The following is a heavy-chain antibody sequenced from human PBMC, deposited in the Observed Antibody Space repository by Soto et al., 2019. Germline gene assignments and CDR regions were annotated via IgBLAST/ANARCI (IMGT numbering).Heavy chain of an antibody. V-gene: IGHV4-39*01. Sequence: SETLSLTFTVTCDSIISRSYYWVLIRQPPGKGLEWIVSIYYSVSTCNNPSLRSRVSMSIDTSKDQFSLKLKSVTAADTALYFCARQRTSVVTQAYFDVWGPGSLVTVSS. J-gene: IGHJ4*02. CDR2: IYYSVST. D-gene: IGHD2-21*02. CDR1: CDSIISRSYY. CDR3: ARQRTSVVTQAYFDV.